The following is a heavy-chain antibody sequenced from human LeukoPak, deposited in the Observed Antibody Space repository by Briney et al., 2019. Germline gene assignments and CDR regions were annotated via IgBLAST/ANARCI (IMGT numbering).Heavy chain of an antibody. CDR2: VIPIFGTA. Sequence: ASVKVSCKASGGTFSSYAISWVRQAPGQGLEWMGGVIPIFGTANYAQKFQGRVTITMDESTSTAYMELSSLRSEDTAVYYCARDRREGVAVWFDPWGQGTLVTVSS. CDR3: ARDRREGVAVWFDP. D-gene: IGHD2-8*01. J-gene: IGHJ5*02. V-gene: IGHV1-69*05. CDR1: GGTFSSYA.